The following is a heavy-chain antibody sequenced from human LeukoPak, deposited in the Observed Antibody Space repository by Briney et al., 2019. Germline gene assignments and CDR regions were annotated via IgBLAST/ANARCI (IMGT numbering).Heavy chain of an antibody. CDR2: IYYSGST. J-gene: IGHJ4*02. D-gene: IGHD3-10*01. V-gene: IGHV4-39*01. CDR1: GGSISSSNYY. Sequence: SETLSLTCTVSGGSISSSNYYWGWIRQPPGKGLEWIGSIYYSGSTYYNPSLKSRVTISVDTSKNQFSLKPSSVTAADTAVYYCARRPSRYGSGSYYRYWGQGTLVTVSS. CDR3: ARRPSRYGSGSYYRY.